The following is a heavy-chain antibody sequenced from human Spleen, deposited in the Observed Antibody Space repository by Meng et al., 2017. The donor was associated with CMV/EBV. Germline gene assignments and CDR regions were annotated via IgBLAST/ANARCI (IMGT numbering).Heavy chain of an antibody. V-gene: IGHV3-52*01. CDR3: AREGVSSWASFFDY. D-gene: IGHD6-13*01. CDR1: AFTFNSSW. Sequence: GGSLRLSCADSAFTFNSSWMYWVCQAPEKGLEWVADIKCDGSEKYYVDFTKGRLTISRDNAKSSLSLQVNSLRGEDLTVCFCAREGVSSWASFFDYWGQGTVVTVSS. J-gene: IGHJ4*02. CDR2: IKCDGSEK.